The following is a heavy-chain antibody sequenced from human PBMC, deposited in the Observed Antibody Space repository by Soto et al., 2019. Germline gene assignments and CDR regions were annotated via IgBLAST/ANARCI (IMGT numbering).Heavy chain of an antibody. CDR1: GYTLTSYA. Sequence: ASVKVSCKASGYTLTSYAISWVRQSPGQGLEWMGWISAYNGNTNYAQKLQGRVTMTTDTSTSTAYMELRSLRSDDTAVYYCARDAANYYYYYYMDVWGKGSTVTVSS. CDR2: ISAYNGNT. CDR3: ARDAANYYYYYYMDV. V-gene: IGHV1-18*01. D-gene: IGHD5-18*01. J-gene: IGHJ6*03.